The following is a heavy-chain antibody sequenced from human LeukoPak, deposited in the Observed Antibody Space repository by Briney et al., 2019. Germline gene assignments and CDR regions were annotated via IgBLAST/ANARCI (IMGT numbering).Heavy chain of an antibody. CDR2: ISSSSSYI. D-gene: IGHD3-22*01. Sequence: GGSLRLSCAASGFTFSDYYMSWIRQAPGKGLEWVSSISSSSSYIYYADSVKGRFTISRDNAKNSLYLQMNSLRAEDTAVYYCARVNYDSSGYYYFDYWGQGTLVTVSS. J-gene: IGHJ4*02. CDR3: ARVNYDSSGYYYFDY. CDR1: GFTFSDYY. V-gene: IGHV3-11*06.